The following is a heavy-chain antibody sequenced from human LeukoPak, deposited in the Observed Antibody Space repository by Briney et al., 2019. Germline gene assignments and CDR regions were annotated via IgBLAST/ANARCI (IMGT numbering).Heavy chain of an antibody. Sequence: SETLSLTCTVSGVSISSSSYYWGWIRQPPGKGLEWIGSIYYSGNTYYNPSLKSRVTISVDTSKNQFSLKLSSVTAADTAVYYCATFRHYGGNYWGQGTLVTVSS. J-gene: IGHJ4*02. D-gene: IGHD4-23*01. V-gene: IGHV4-39*01. CDR3: ATFRHYGGNY. CDR1: GVSISSSSYY. CDR2: IYYSGNT.